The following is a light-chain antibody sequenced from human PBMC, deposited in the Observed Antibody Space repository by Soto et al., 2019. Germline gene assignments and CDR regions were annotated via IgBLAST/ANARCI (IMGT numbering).Light chain of an antibody. CDR2: GAS. J-gene: IGKJ1*01. Sequence: IVMTQSPATLSVSPGERATLSCRASQSVSSNLAWYQQKPGQAPRLIIYGASTRATGIPARFSGSGSGTEFTLTISSLQPEDFALYYCQQYDSWPWTFGQGTKVEIK. CDR1: QSVSSN. CDR3: QQYDSWPWT. V-gene: IGKV3-15*01.